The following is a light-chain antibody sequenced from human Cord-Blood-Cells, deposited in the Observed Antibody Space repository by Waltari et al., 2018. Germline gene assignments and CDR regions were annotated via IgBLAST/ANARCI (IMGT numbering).Light chain of an antibody. V-gene: IGLV2-8*01. CDR3: SSYAGSNKRV. J-gene: IGLJ3*02. CDR2: EVS. CDR1: SSDAGGYND. Sequence: QSALTQPPSASGSPGQSVTISCTGTSSDAGGYNDVSWYQQHPGKAPKLMIYEVSKRPSGVPDRFSGSKSGNTASLTVSGLQAEDEADYYCSSYAGSNKRVFGGGTKLTVL.